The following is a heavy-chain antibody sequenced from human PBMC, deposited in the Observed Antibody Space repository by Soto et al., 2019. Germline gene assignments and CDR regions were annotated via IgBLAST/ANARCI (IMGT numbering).Heavy chain of an antibody. D-gene: IGHD2-15*01. V-gene: IGHV4-59*01. J-gene: IGHJ6*02. CDR3: ARSGYCSGGSCYPYYYYYYGMDV. CDR1: GGSISSYY. CDR2: IYYSGST. Sequence: XETLSLTCAVAGGSISSYYWSWIRQPPGKGLEWIGYIYYSGSTNYNPSLKSRVTISVDTSKNQFSLKLSSVTAADTAVYYCARSGYCSGGSCYPYYYYYYGMDVWGQGTTVTVSS.